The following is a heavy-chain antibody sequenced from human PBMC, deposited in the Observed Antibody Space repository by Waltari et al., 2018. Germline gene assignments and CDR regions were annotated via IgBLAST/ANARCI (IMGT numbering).Heavy chain of an antibody. V-gene: IGHV1-58*01. Sequence: QMQLVQSGPEVRKPGTSVKVSCKASGFTFSSSAVQWVRQARGQRLEWIGWIVLGSGDTRDGQQFQERVIISSDRSTSTAYMEFKSLTSDDTAVYYCAADRYNWNYALAVWGHGTTVTVS. D-gene: IGHD1-20*01. J-gene: IGHJ6*02. CDR1: GFTFSSSA. CDR3: AADRYNWNYALAV. CDR2: IVLGSGDT.